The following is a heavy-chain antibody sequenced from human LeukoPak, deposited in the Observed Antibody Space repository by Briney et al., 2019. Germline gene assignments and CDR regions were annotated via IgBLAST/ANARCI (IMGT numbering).Heavy chain of an antibody. CDR3: ASYPTYYYDSSGYYFDY. J-gene: IGHJ4*02. CDR1: GGSISTSNYY. Sequence: PSETLSLTCTVSGGSISTSNYYWGWIRQPPGKGLEWIGNIFYSGSTYYSPSLKSRVTISLDTSRNQFSLKLTSVTAADTAVYYCASYPTYYYDSSGYYFDYWGRGTLVTVSS. V-gene: IGHV4-39*07. CDR2: IFYSGST. D-gene: IGHD3-22*01.